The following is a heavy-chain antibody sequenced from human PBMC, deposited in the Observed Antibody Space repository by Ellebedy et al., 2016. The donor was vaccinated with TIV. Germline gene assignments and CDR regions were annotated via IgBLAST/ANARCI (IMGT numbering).Heavy chain of an antibody. CDR3: ARDTNHYDSSGYTTDSYYYGMDV. V-gene: IGHV1-18*01. J-gene: IGHJ6*02. CDR1: GYAFGSSG. D-gene: IGHD3-22*01. CDR2: ISVYNGNT. Sequence: ASVKVSCKASGYAFGSSGISWVRQAHGQGLEWMGRISVYNGNTKYAQKLQGRVTMNTDTSTRTAYMELRSLRSDDTAVYYCARDTNHYDSSGYTTDSYYYGMDVWGQGTTVTVSS.